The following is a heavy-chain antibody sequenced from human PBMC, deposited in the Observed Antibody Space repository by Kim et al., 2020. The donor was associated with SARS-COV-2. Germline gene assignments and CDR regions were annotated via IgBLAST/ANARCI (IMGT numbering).Heavy chain of an antibody. CDR1: GFTFSSYA. CDR2: ISYDGSNK. Sequence: GGSLRLSCAASGFTFSSYAMHWVRQAPGKGLEWVAVISYDGSNKYYADSVKGRFTISRDNSKNTLYLQMNSLRAEDTAVYYCAREGPAAAGYFDYWGQGTLVTVSS. D-gene: IGHD6-13*01. J-gene: IGHJ4*02. CDR3: AREGPAAAGYFDY. V-gene: IGHV3-30*04.